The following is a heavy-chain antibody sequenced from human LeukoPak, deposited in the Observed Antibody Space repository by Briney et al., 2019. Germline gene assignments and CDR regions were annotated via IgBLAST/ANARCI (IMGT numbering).Heavy chain of an antibody. V-gene: IGHV4-59*08. CDR3: ARGGVIDYGDYGDAFDI. D-gene: IGHD4-17*01. CDR2: IYYSGST. J-gene: IGHJ3*02. CDR1: GGSISSYY. Sequence: SETLSLTCTVSGGSISSYYWSWIRQPPGKGMEWIGYIYYSGSTNYNPSLKSRVTISVDTSKNQFSLKLSSVTAADTAVYYCARGGVIDYGDYGDAFDIWGQGTMVTVSS.